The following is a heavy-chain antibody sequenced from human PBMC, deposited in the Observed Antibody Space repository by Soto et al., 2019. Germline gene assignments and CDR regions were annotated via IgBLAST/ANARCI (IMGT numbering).Heavy chain of an antibody. CDR3: ARGVVGGYCSGGSCSDY. J-gene: IGHJ4*02. V-gene: IGHV1-69*02. CDR1: GGTFSSYT. D-gene: IGHD2-15*01. Sequence: QVQLVQSGAEVKKPGSSVKVSCKASGGTFSSYTISWVRQAPGQGLEWMGRIIPILGIANYAQKFQGRVTITADKSTSTAYMELRSLRSEDTAVYYCARGVVGGYCSGGSCSDYWGQGTLVTVSS. CDR2: IIPILGIA.